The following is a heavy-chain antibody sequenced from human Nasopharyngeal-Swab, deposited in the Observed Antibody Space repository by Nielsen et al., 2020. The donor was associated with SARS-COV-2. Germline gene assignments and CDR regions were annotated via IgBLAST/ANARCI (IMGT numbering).Heavy chain of an antibody. J-gene: IGHJ6*02. V-gene: IGHV5-51*01. CDR1: GYRFTSYW. Sequence: GSLRLPCKGSGYRFTSYWIDRVRQMPGKGLEWEGIIYPGYSDTRYSPSFQGQVTISADKSISTAYLQWSSLKASDTAMYYCARRGSGSHGYYYGMDVWGQGTTVTVSS. CDR3: ARRGSGSHGYYYGMDV. D-gene: IGHD1-26*01. CDR2: IYPGYSDT.